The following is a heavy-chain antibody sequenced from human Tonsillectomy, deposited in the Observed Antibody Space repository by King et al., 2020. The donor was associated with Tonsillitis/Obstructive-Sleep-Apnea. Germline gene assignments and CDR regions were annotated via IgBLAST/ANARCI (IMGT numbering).Heavy chain of an antibody. CDR3: AKDLMYSSGLGDPLRYFDL. J-gene: IGHJ2*01. CDR2: ISGSGGST. V-gene: IGHV3-23*04. CDR1: GFTFSSYA. Sequence: EVQLVESGGGLVQPGGSLRLSCAASGFTFSSYAMSWVRQAPGKGLEWVSAISGSGGSTYYADSVKGRFTISRDNSKNTLYLQMNSLRAEDTAVYYCAKDLMYSSGLGDPLRYFDLWGRGTLVTVSS. D-gene: IGHD6-19*01.